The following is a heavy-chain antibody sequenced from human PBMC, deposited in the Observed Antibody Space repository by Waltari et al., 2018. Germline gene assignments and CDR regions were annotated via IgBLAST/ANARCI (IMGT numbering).Heavy chain of an antibody. Sequence: EVQLVESGGGLVQPGGSLRLSCAASGFTFSSNWMSWVRQAPGKGLEWVANIKQDGSEKYYVDSVKGRFTISRDNAKNSLYLQMNSLRAEDTAVYYCARGVAARPDAFDIWGQGTMVTVSS. CDR3: ARGVAARPDAFDI. J-gene: IGHJ3*02. D-gene: IGHD6-6*01. CDR2: IKQDGSEK. CDR1: GFTFSSNW. V-gene: IGHV3-7*01.